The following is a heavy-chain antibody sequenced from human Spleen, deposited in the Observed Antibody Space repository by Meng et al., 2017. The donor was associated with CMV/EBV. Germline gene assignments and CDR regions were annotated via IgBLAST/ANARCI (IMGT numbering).Heavy chain of an antibody. CDR2: FNPTGGST. D-gene: IGHD2-15*01. CDR1: GYTFTSYY. V-gene: IGHV1-46*01. Sequence: ASVKVSCKASGYTFTSYYVHWVRQAPGQGLEWMGIFNPTGGSTSYAQKFQGRVTMTRDTSTSTVYMELSSLRSEDTAVYYCATKSFTTHWDWFDPWGQGTLVTVSS. CDR3: ATKSFTTHWDWFDP. J-gene: IGHJ5*02.